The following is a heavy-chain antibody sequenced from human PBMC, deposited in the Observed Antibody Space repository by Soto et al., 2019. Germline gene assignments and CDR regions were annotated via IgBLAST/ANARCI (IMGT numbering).Heavy chain of an antibody. V-gene: IGHV4-4*02. CDR3: ARDETYGSVPRVYGMDV. D-gene: IGHD3-10*01. Sequence: SETLSLTCAVSGGSISSNNWWSWVRQSPGKGLEWIGEISHSGSTNYNPSLKSRVTISVDKSKNQFSLKLSSVTAADTAVYYCARDETYGSVPRVYGMDVWGQGTTVT. CDR1: GGSISSNNW. J-gene: IGHJ6*02. CDR2: ISHSGST.